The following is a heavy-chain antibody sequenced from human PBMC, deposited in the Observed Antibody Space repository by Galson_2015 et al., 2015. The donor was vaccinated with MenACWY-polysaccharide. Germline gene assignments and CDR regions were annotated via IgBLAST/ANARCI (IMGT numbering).Heavy chain of an antibody. Sequence: PALVAPTQTLTLTCTFSGMSLSTGGVGAGWIRQPPRKAPESLALVYWAGVKRYSHSLPYRVTGTKDTFKHQLVLLMATVDPVDTATYFCAHRKLITVFGLVTDVGLYFDYWSQGTLVTVSS. CDR2: VYWAGVK. D-gene: IGHD3-3*01. CDR1: GMSLSTGGVG. J-gene: IGHJ4*02. CDR3: AHRKLITVFGLVTDVGLYFDY. V-gene: IGHV2-5*02.